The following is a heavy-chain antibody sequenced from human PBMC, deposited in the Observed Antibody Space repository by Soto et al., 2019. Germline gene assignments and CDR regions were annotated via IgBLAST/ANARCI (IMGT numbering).Heavy chain of an antibody. D-gene: IGHD2-15*01. V-gene: IGHV4-59*01. CDR3: ARAPAVVTAFDI. Sequence: QVQLQESDPGLVKPSETLSLTCTVSGGSISSYYWSWIRQPPGKGLEWIGYIYYSGSTNYNPSLKSRVTISVDTSKNQFSLKLSSVTAADTAVYYCARAPAVVTAFDIWGQGTMVTVSS. J-gene: IGHJ3*02. CDR2: IYYSGST. CDR1: GGSISSYY.